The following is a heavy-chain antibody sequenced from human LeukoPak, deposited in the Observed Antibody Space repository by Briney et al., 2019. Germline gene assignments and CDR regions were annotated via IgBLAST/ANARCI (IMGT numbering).Heavy chain of an antibody. CDR1: GGSISSNY. J-gene: IGHJ4*02. CDR3: ARAIWYGSGTTAFDY. D-gene: IGHD3-10*01. Sequence: PSETLSLTCAVSGGSISSNYWSWIRQPAGKGLEWIGRIYNSGSTNYNTNYNPSLSSRVTMPVDTSKNQFSLKLNSVTAADTAVYYCARAIWYGSGTTAFDYWGQGTLVTVSS. CDR2: IYNSGST. V-gene: IGHV4-4*07.